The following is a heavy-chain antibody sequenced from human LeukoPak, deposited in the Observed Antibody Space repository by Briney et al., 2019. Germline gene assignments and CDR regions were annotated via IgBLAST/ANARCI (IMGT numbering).Heavy chain of an antibody. CDR1: GFSFSNSW. D-gene: IGHD3-16*01. Sequence: GGSLRLSCEVSGFSFSNSWMHWLRQPPGKGLVWGSRINPDGSSTNYADSVEGRFTISRDNAKSTLYIQMNSLRVEDTAVYYCARAFRGSLHYDYWGQGTLVTVSS. CDR2: INPDGSST. CDR3: ARAFRGSLHYDY. J-gene: IGHJ4*02. V-gene: IGHV3-74*01.